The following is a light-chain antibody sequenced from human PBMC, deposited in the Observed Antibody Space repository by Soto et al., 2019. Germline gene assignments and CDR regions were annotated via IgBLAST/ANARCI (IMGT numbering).Light chain of an antibody. V-gene: IGLV2-23*01. Sequence: QSVLTQPASVSGSPGQSITISCTGSSSDVGSYNLVSWYQQHPGKAPKLMIYEGNKWPSGVSDRFSGSKSGNTASLTISGLQAEDEADYYCCSYASTSTWVFGGGTKLTVL. CDR2: EGN. CDR3: CSYASTSTWV. J-gene: IGLJ3*02. CDR1: SSDVGSYNL.